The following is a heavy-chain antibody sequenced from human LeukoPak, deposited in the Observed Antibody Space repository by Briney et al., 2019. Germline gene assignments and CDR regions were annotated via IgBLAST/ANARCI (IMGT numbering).Heavy chain of an antibody. CDR1: GFIVSSNY. D-gene: IGHD3-10*01. Sequence: GGSLRLSCAASGFIVSSNYMTWVRQAPGKGLEWVGRIKSKTDGGTTDYAAPVKGRFTISRDDSKNTLYLQMNSLRTEDTAVYYCTTDLGPTYYYGSGSYYNGSFDIWGQGTMVTVSS. CDR3: TTDLGPTYYYGSGSYYNGSFDI. V-gene: IGHV3-15*01. J-gene: IGHJ3*02. CDR2: IKSKTDGGTT.